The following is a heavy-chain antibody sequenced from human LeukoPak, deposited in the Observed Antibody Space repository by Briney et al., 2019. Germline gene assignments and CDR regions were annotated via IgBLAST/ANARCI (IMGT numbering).Heavy chain of an antibody. V-gene: IGHV3-30*18. J-gene: IGHJ4*02. CDR3: AKDCTNGVCIDY. CDR2: ISYDGSNK. Sequence: GGSLRLSCAASGFTFSSYGMHWVRQAPGKGLEWVAFISYDGSNKYYAESVKGRFTISRDNSKNTLYLQMNSLRAEDAAVFYCAKDCTNGVCIDYWGQGTLVTVSS. CDR1: GFTFSSYG. D-gene: IGHD2-8*01.